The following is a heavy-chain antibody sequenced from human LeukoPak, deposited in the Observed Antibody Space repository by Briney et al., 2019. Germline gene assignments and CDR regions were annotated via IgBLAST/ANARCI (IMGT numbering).Heavy chain of an antibody. CDR3: ARDLRSHYYGMDV. Sequence: PGGSLRLSCAASGFTFSSYSMNWVRQAPGKGLEWVSSISSSSSYIYYADSVKGRFTNSRDNAKDSLYLQMTSLRAEDTAVYYCARDLRSHYYGMDVWGQGTTVTVSS. CDR2: ISSSSSYI. V-gene: IGHV3-21*01. CDR1: GFTFSSYS. J-gene: IGHJ6*02.